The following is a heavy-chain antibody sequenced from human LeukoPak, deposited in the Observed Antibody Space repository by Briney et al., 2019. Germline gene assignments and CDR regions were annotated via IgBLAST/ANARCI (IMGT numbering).Heavy chain of an antibody. D-gene: IGHD1-7*01. CDR3: AKDREGTIADYFDY. Sequence: SGGSLRLSCAASGFTFSSYAMSWVRQAPGKGLEWVSSISGSGGSTYYADSEKGRFTISRDNSKNTLYLQMNSLRGEDTAVYYCAKDREGTIADYFDYWGQGTLVTVSS. J-gene: IGHJ4*02. CDR1: GFTFSSYA. V-gene: IGHV3-23*01. CDR2: ISGSGGST.